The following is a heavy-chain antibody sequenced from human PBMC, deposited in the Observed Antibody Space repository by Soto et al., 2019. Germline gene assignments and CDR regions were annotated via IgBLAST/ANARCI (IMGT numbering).Heavy chain of an antibody. J-gene: IGHJ4*02. CDR2: VIPILGAS. CDR1: GDTITGYT. CDR3: ARSRGSYYTNFDS. V-gene: IGHV1-69*08. Sequence: SVKVSCKASGDTITGYTVAWVRQAPGQGLEWVGRVIPILGASNFAQKFQGRVTISADRSTDTAYMVLTGLTSDDTAVYYCARSRGSYYTNFDSWGQGTLVTV. D-gene: IGHD3-10*01.